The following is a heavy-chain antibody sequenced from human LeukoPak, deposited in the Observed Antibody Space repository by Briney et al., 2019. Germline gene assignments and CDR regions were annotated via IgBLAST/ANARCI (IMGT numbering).Heavy chain of an antibody. J-gene: IGHJ4*02. V-gene: IGHV3-7*01. Sequence: GGSLRLSCAASGFTFSSYWMSWVRQAPGKGLEWVANIKQDGSEKYYVDSVKGRFTISRDNAKNSLYLQMNSLRAEDTAVYYCARAWGYTAMAPPDYWGQGTLVTVSS. CDR1: GFTFSSYW. CDR3: ARAWGYTAMAPPDY. CDR2: IKQDGSEK. D-gene: IGHD5-18*01.